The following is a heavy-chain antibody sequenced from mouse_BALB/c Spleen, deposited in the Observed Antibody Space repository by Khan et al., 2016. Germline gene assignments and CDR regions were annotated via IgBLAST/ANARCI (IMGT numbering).Heavy chain of an antibody. CDR3: ERSDYGDKDAMDY. J-gene: IGHJ4*01. CDR1: GYSITSDYA. CDR2: ISYSGST. Sequence: EVQLQESGPGLVKPSQSLSLTCTVTGYSITSDYAWNWIRQFPGNRLEWMGYISYSGSTSYNPSLKRRISITRDTSNNQFFLQLNSVTSEDTATSYCERSDYGDKDAMDYWGQETSVTVSS. V-gene: IGHV3-2*02. D-gene: IGHD1-1*01.